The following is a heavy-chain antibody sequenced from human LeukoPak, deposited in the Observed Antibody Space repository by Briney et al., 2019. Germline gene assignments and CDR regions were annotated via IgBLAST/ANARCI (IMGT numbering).Heavy chain of an antibody. CDR2: INWNGDST. CDR1: GFTFDDYG. CDR3: ASAAAYYYYQYMDV. Sequence: GGSLRLSCAASGFTFDDYGMSWVRQAPGKGLEWVSGINWNGDSTGYADSVKGRFTISRDNAKNALYLQVNSLRAEDTALYYCASAAAYYYYQYMDVWGKGTTVIVSS. J-gene: IGHJ6*03. D-gene: IGHD6-13*01. V-gene: IGHV3-20*04.